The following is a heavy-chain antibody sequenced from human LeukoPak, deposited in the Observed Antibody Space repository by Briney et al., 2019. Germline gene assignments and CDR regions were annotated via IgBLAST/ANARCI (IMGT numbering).Heavy chain of an antibody. CDR2: IIPILGIA. J-gene: IGHJ4*02. CDR1: GYAFTNYA. Sequence: SVKGSCKASGYAFTNYAISWVRQAPGQGLEWMGRIIPILGIANYAQKFQGRVTITADKSTSTAYMELSSLRSEDTAVYYCARRQGTTLNFDYWGQGTLVTVSS. V-gene: IGHV1-69*04. D-gene: IGHD1-1*01. CDR3: ARRQGTTLNFDY.